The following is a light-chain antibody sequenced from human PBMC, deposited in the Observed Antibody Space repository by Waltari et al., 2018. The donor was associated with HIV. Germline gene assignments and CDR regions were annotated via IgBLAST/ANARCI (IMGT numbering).Light chain of an antibody. CDR3: NSYTGASSLV. CDR2: DVM. V-gene: IGLV2-14*03. Sequence: QYALTQPASVSGSPGQSITISCTGTSSDVGTYNYVSWYQQHPGKAPKLMIYDVMNRPSGVSNRFSGSKSGNTASLTISGLQAEDEADYYCNSYTGASSLVFGGGTKLTVL. J-gene: IGLJ2*01. CDR1: SSDVGTYNY.